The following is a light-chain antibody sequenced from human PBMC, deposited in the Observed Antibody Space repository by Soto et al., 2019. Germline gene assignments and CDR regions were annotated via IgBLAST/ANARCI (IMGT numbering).Light chain of an antibody. Sequence: EIVLTQSPATLSLSPGERATLSCRASQSVSSYLAWYQQKPRQAPSLLIYYASNRATGIPARFSGSGSRTYFTITISSLEPEDFAVYYCQQLSNWPLYTFGQGTKLEIK. CDR1: QSVSSY. V-gene: IGKV3-11*01. J-gene: IGKJ2*01. CDR2: YAS. CDR3: QQLSNWPLYT.